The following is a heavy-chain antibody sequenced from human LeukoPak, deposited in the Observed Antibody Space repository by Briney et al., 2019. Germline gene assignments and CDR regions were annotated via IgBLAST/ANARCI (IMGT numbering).Heavy chain of an antibody. D-gene: IGHD2-21*02. CDR2: IYYSGST. CDR3: ASGIVVVTATLDY. Sequence: SETLSLTCTVPGGSISSSSYYWGWIRQPPGKGLEWIGSIYYSGSTYYNPSLKSRVTISVDTSKNQFSLKLSSVTAADTAVYYCASGIVVVTATLDYWGQGTLVTVSS. CDR1: GGSISSSSYY. J-gene: IGHJ4*02. V-gene: IGHV4-39*01.